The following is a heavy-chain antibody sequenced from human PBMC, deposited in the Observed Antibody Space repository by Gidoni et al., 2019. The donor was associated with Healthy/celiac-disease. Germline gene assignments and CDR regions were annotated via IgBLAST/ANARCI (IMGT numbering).Heavy chain of an antibody. V-gene: IGHV4-34*01. CDR3: ARDPRAVAGPPHRYYFDY. Sequence: QVQLQQWGAGLLKPSETLSLTCAVYGGSFSGYYWSWIRQPPGKGLEWIGEINHSGSTNYNPSLKSRVTISVDTSKNQFSLKLSSVTAADTAVYYCARDPRAVAGPPHRYYFDYWGQGTLVTVSS. D-gene: IGHD6-19*01. J-gene: IGHJ4*02. CDR2: INHSGST. CDR1: GGSFSGYY.